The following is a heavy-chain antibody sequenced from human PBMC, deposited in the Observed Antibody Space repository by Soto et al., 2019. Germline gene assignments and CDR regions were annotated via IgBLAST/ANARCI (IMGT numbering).Heavy chain of an antibody. V-gene: IGHV3-23*01. CDR2: ISGSGDST. D-gene: IGHD3-10*01. CDR3: AKDFRITMVRGVRGWFDS. CDR1: GFTFSSYA. Sequence: PGGSLRLSCAASGFTFSSYAMSWVRQAPGKGLEWVSGISGSGDSTYYADSVKGRFTISRDNSKNTLYLQMNSLRAEDTAVYYCAKDFRITMVRGVRGWFDSWGQGTLVIVSS. J-gene: IGHJ5*01.